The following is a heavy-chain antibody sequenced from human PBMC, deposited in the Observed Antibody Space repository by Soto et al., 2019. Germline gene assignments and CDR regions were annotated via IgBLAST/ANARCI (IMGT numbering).Heavy chain of an antibody. D-gene: IGHD3-10*01. CDR1: SGSISSYY. J-gene: IGHJ4*02. CDR3: ARWTSDYYGSGSNFDY. Sequence: SETLSLTCTVSSGSISSYYWSWIRQPPGKGLEWIGYIYYSGSTNYNPSLKSRVTISVDTSKNQFSLKLSSVTAADTAVYYCARWTSDYYGSGSNFDYWGQGTLVTVSS. V-gene: IGHV4-59*01. CDR2: IYYSGST.